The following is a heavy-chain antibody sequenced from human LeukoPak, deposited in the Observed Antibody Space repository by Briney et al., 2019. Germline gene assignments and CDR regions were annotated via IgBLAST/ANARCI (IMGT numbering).Heavy chain of an antibody. Sequence: GGSLRLSCATSGFTFTKYWMTWVRQAPGKGLEWVANINEDGSDNYHADSVKGRSTISRDGVQNSLSLQMNSLRVEDTAMYYCAIGRSISNYWGQGTLVTVSS. J-gene: IGHJ4*02. V-gene: IGHV3-7*01. CDR3: AIGRSISNY. CDR2: INEDGSDN. CDR1: GFTFTKYW. D-gene: IGHD6-6*01.